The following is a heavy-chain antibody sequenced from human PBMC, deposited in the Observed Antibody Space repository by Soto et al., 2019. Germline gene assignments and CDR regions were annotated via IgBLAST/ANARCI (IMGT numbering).Heavy chain of an antibody. J-gene: IGHJ3*02. CDR2: IIPMFDIA. Sequence: QVQLVQSGVEVKKPGSSVKVSCKAAGGSFSIYTVFWVRQAPGQGLEWMGRIIPMFDIANYAQNFQGRVTLNAXXFTDTVYMEMLNLRSDDTAVYYCTLGSWSAEVFEIWGQGTLVTVSS. V-gene: IGHV1-69*02. CDR1: GGSFSIYT. CDR3: TLGSWSAEVFEI. D-gene: IGHD6-13*01.